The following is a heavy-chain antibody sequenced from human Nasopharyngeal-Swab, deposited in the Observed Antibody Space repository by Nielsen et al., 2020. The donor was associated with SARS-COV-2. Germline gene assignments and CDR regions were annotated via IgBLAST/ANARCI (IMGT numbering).Heavy chain of an antibody. CDR1: GYSFTSYW. CDR2: IYPGDSDT. Sequence: GGSLRLSCKGSGYSFTSYWIGWVRQMPGKGLEWMGIIYPGDSDTRYSPSFQGQDTISADKSISTAYLQWTSLKASGTAMYYCARSSYGDYFDYWGQGTLVTVSS. V-gene: IGHV5-51*01. D-gene: IGHD4-17*01. CDR3: ARSSYGDYFDY. J-gene: IGHJ4*02.